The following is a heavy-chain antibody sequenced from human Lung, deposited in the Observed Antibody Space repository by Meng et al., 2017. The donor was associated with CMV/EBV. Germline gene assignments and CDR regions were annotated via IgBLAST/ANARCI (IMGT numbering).Heavy chain of an antibody. CDR1: GDTFTTYV. CDR3: ATYSSSDTGFDN. J-gene: IGHJ4*02. CDR2: IIPLVGSA. D-gene: IGHD6-6*01. Sequence: SCKASGDTFTTYVINGVRQAPGQGLEWMGMIIPLVGSADYAQKFQGRVTITTDESTTTAYMELNSLRSEDTAVFFCATYSSSDTGFDNWGQGTLVTVSS. V-gene: IGHV1-69*05.